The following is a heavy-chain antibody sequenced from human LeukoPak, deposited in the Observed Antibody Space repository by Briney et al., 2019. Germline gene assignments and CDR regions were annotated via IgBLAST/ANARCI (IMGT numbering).Heavy chain of an antibody. CDR2: INHSGST. CDR3: ARGYYIRYSPRDYYYGMDV. J-gene: IGHJ6*02. Sequence: SETLSLTCAVYGWSFSGYYWSWIRQPPGKGLEWIGEINHSGSTNYNPSLKSRVTISVDTSKNQFSLKLSSVTAADTAVYYCARGYYIRYSPRDYYYGMDVWGQGTTVTVSS. CDR1: GWSFSGYY. D-gene: IGHD3-10*01. V-gene: IGHV4-34*01.